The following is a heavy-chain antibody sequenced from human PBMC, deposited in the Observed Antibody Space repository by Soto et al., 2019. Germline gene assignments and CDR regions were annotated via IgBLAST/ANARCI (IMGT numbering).Heavy chain of an antibody. Sequence: EVQLVESGGGLVQPGGSLRLSCAASGFTFSSYWMSWVRQAPGKGLEWVANIKQDGSEKYYVDSVKGRFTISRDNAKNSLYLQMNSLRAEDTAVYYCARGGAYYYNYGMDVWGQGTTVTVSS. J-gene: IGHJ6*02. V-gene: IGHV3-7*05. CDR1: GFTFSSYW. D-gene: IGHD1-26*01. CDR2: IKQDGSEK. CDR3: ARGGAYYYNYGMDV.